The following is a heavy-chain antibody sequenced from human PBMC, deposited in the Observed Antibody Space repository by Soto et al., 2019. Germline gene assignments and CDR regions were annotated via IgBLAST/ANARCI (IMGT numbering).Heavy chain of an antibody. Sequence: GGSLRLSCAASGFTFSSYDMHWVRQATGKGLEWVSAIGTAGDTYYPGSVKGRFTISRENAKNSLYLQMNSLRAGDTAVYYCARVGYGDYYFDYWGQGTLVTVSS. J-gene: IGHJ4*02. CDR2: IGTAGDT. V-gene: IGHV3-13*01. D-gene: IGHD4-17*01. CDR3: ARVGYGDYYFDY. CDR1: GFTFSSYD.